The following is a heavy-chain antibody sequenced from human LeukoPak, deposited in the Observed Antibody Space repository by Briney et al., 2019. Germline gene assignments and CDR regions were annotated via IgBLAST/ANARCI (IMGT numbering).Heavy chain of an antibody. CDR2: MYYSGST. CDR1: GGSVSSSSYY. Sequence: SETLSLTCTVSGGSVSSSSYYWGWIRQPPGKGLEWIGSMYYSGSTYYNPPLKSRVTISIDTPKNQFSLKLSSVTAADTAVYYCARDRPSYRKLERRYAFDIWGQGTMVTVSS. V-gene: IGHV4-39*07. J-gene: IGHJ3*02. D-gene: IGHD5-24*01. CDR3: ARDRPSYRKLERRYAFDI.